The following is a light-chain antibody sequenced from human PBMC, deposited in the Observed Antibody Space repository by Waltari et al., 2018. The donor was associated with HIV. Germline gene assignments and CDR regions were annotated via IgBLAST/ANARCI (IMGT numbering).Light chain of an antibody. V-gene: IGLV3-1*01. Sequence: SYELTQPPSVSVSPGQTASITCSGDKLGDKYACWYQQKPGQSPVLVIYQDSKRPSRIPVRFSGSNSGNTATLTISGTQAMDEADYYCQAWDSSTGVFGTGTKVTVL. J-gene: IGLJ1*01. CDR2: QDS. CDR1: KLGDKY. CDR3: QAWDSSTGV.